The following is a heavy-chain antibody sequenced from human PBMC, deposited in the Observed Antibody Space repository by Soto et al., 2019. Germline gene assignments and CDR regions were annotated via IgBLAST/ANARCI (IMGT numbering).Heavy chain of an antibody. D-gene: IGHD5-12*01. V-gene: IGHV1-2*02. Sequence: ASVKVSCKASGYTFTGYYMHWVGQAPGQGLEWMGWINPNSGGTNYAQKFQGRVTMTRGTSISTAYMELSRLRSDDTAVYYCAGGGGGGYDWKYYYYYYGMDVWGQGTTVTVSS. J-gene: IGHJ6*02. CDR1: GYTFTGYY. CDR3: AGGGGGGYDWKYYYYYYGMDV. CDR2: INPNSGGT.